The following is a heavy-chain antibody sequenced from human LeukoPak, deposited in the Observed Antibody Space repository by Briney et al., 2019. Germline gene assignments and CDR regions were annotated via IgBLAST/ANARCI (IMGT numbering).Heavy chain of an antibody. D-gene: IGHD3-10*01. J-gene: IGHJ5*02. CDR2: IYTSGST. CDR3: ARVGGSGSYSKGVWFDP. Sequence: SETLSLTCTVSGGSISSYYWSWIRQPAGKGLEGIGRIYTSGSTNYNPSLKSRVTMSVDTSKNQFSLKLSSVTAADTAVYYCARVGGSGSYSKGVWFDPWGQGTLVTVSS. CDR1: GGSISSYY. V-gene: IGHV4-4*07.